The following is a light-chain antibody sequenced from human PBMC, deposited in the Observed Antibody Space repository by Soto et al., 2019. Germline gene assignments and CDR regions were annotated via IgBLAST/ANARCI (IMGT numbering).Light chain of an antibody. CDR2: DDN. V-gene: IGLV1-51*01. CDR1: SSNIGGNS. CDR3: GSWDSSLSAYV. J-gene: IGLJ1*01. Sequence: GLTEPPSLSSAAGQKVTIACSGSSSNIGGNSVSWYQQLPGTAPKLLIYDDNKRPSGIPDRFSGSKSGTSATLGITGFQTGDEADYYCGSWDSSLSAYVFGPGTKV.